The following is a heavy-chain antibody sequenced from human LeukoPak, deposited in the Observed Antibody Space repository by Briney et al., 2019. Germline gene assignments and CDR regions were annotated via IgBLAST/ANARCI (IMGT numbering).Heavy chain of an antibody. CDR3: ARLSRENSGNWLDP. D-gene: IGHD6-19*01. V-gene: IGHV5-51*01. CDR1: GYSFTSHW. J-gene: IGHJ5*02. CDR2: IYPGDSDT. Sequence: GESLKISCKGSGYSFTSHWIGWVRQMPGKGLEWMGFIYPGDSDTRYSPSFQGQVTMSADESLSTPYLEWTSLKASDNAMYYCARLSRENSGNWLDPWGQGTLVSVSS.